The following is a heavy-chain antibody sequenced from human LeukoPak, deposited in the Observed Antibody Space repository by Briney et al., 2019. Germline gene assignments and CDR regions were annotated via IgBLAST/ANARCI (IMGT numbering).Heavy chain of an antibody. CDR3: AKDLSRARTAMVMYFDY. Sequence: TGGSLRLSCAASGFTFSSYAMSWVRQAPGKGLEWVSAISGSGGSTYYADSVKGRFTISRDNSKNTLYLQMNSLRAEDTAVYYCAKDLSRARTAMVMYFDYWGQGTLVTVSS. D-gene: IGHD5-18*01. J-gene: IGHJ4*02. CDR1: GFTFSSYA. CDR2: ISGSGGST. V-gene: IGHV3-23*01.